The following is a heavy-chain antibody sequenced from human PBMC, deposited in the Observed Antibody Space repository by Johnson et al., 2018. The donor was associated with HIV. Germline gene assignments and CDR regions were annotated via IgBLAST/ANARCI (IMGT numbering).Heavy chain of an antibody. CDR3: VRESTPWGGDYVGYGFDM. V-gene: IGHV3-7*01. Sequence: VQLVESGGGLVQPGGSLRLSCAASGCTFSNYWMTWVRQAPGKGLEWVANINQDGGEKIYVDSVKGRFTISRDNASKFVSLQMKSLKVEDTAVYYCVRESTPWGGDYVGYGFDMWGQGTMVTVSS. D-gene: IGHD4-17*01. CDR2: INQDGGEK. CDR1: GCTFSNYW. J-gene: IGHJ3*02.